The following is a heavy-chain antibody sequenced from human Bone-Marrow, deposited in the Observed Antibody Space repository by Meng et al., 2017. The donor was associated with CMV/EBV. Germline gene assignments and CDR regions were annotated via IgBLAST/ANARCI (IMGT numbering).Heavy chain of an antibody. J-gene: IGHJ4*02. D-gene: IGHD5-24*01. CDR1: GGSISSYY. Sequence: SETLSLTCTVSGGSISSYYWSWIRQPPGKGLEWIGYIYYSGSTNYNPSLKSRVTISVDKSKNQFSLKLSSVTAADTAVYYCARGLARERLQSDYWGQGTLVTVSS. CDR2: IYYSGST. V-gene: IGHV4-59*01. CDR3: ARGLARERLQSDY.